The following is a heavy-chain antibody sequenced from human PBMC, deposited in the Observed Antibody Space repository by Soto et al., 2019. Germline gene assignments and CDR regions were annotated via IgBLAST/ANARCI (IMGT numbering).Heavy chain of an antibody. Sequence: EVQLLESGGGLVQPGGSLRLACAASGFTFNNYAMNWVRQAPGRGLEWVSIIRPHGARTYYADSVKGRFTISRDNSQNTGVRQMNSPRAEDTAIYFCAKVRLTDYLRYAPHRWGQGTLGTVAA. D-gene: IGHD2-8*01. CDR2: IRPHGART. V-gene: IGHV3-23*01. CDR3: AKVRLTDYLRYAPHR. CDR1: GFTFNNYA. J-gene: IGHJ3*01.